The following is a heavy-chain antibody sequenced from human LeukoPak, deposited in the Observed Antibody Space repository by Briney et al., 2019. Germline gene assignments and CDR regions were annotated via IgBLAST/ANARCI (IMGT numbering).Heavy chain of an antibody. CDR2: TYHSGST. V-gene: IGHV4-4*02. Sequence: SGTLSLTCAVSGGSISSSNWWSWLRQPPGKGLEWIGETYHSGSTNYNPSLKSRVTISVDKSKNQFSLKLSSVTAADTAVYYCARFTGGTMIVVVQRHDAFDIWGQGTMVTVSS. J-gene: IGHJ3*02. CDR1: GGSISSSNW. D-gene: IGHD3-22*01. CDR3: ARFTGGTMIVVVQRHDAFDI.